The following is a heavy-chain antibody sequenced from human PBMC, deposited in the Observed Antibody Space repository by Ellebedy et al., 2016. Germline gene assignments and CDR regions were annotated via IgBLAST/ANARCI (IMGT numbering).Heavy chain of an antibody. Sequence: GGSLRLSCATSGFTFNIYAMTWVRQAPGKGLEWVSTIGSVDKTYYANSVKGRFTISRDDSGSTLHLQMNNLRVEDTALYYCAKDHFNGNGIYDALDIWGQGTMVTVSS. J-gene: IGHJ3*02. D-gene: IGHD1-14*01. V-gene: IGHV3-23*01. CDR3: AKDHFNGNGIYDALDI. CDR2: IGSVDKT. CDR1: GFTFNIYA.